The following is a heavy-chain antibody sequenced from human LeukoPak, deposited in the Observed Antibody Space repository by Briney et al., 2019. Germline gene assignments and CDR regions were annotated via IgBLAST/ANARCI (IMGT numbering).Heavy chain of an antibody. J-gene: IGHJ4*02. CDR2: ISTDGSGA. Sequence: GGSLRLSCAASGFMFSNYWMHWVRQAPRKGLVWDSRISTDGSGANYADSVKDRFTISRDNANHTLFLQMNSLRAEDTAVYYCARDGGSYSMLDYWGQGVLVTVSS. D-gene: IGHD1-26*01. V-gene: IGHV3-74*01. CDR1: GFMFSNYW. CDR3: ARDGGSYSMLDY.